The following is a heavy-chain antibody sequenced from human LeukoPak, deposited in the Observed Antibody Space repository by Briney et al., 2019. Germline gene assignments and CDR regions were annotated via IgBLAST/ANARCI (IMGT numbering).Heavy chain of an antibody. CDR2: IYPGDSDT. V-gene: IGHV5-51*01. Sequence: GESLKISCKASVFSFTSYWIGWVRQMPGKGLEWMGIIYPGDSDTRYSPSFQGQVTISADKSISTAYLQWSSLKASDTAMYYCARLLAARKNAFDIWGQGTMVTVSS. CDR1: VFSFTSYW. D-gene: IGHD2-15*01. J-gene: IGHJ3*02. CDR3: ARLLAARKNAFDI.